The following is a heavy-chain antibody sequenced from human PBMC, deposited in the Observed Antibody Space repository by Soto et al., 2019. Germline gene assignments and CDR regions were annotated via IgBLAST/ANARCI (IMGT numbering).Heavy chain of an antibody. V-gene: IGHV5-51*01. CDR1: GYTFANYW. Sequence: PGESLKISCESSGYTFANYWIGWVRQVPGKGLEWMGIIYPGDSDTRYSPSFQGQVTISADKSISTAYLQWSSLKASDTAMYYCARPIGQLAQIDPWGQGTLVTVS. CDR2: IYPGDSDT. CDR3: ARPIGQLAQIDP. J-gene: IGHJ5*02. D-gene: IGHD6-13*01.